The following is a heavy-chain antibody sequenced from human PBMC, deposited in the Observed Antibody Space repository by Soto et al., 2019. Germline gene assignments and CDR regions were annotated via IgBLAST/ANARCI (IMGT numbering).Heavy chain of an antibody. CDR3: ASVKNSIYCSGRSRYYFDY. D-gene: IGHD2-15*01. Sequence: ASVKVSCKASGYTFTSYGISWVRQAPGQGLEWMGWISAYNGNTHYAQKLQGRVTMTTDASTSTAYMALRSLRSDDTAVYYCASVKNSIYCSGRSRYYFDYWG. CDR1: GYTFTSYG. V-gene: IGHV1-18*04. CDR2: ISAYNGNT. J-gene: IGHJ4*01.